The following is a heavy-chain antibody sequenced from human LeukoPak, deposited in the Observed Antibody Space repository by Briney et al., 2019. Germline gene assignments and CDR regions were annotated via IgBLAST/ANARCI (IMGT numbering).Heavy chain of an antibody. CDR1: GGSNTTSHW. J-gene: IGHJ4*02. CDR3: ARLQFSSGSLDS. Sequence: PSGTLSLTGAVSGGSNTTSHWWNWVRQPPGKGLEWIGEAFHTGNTNYNPSLKSRVTISVDKSKNQFSLKLTSVTAADKAIYYCARLQFSSGSLDSWGQGTLVTVSS. V-gene: IGHV4-4*02. D-gene: IGHD6-19*01. CDR2: AFHTGNT.